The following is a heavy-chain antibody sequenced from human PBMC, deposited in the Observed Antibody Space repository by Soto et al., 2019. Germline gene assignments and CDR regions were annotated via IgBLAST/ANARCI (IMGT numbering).Heavy chain of an antibody. J-gene: IGHJ4*02. CDR3: ARDRQVPPLGYYNDY. Sequence: ASLKVSCNASAYTFIGYYIHSVRHAPGQGLEWMGWINPNSGGTNYAQKFRGRVTMTRDTSIRTAYMELSRLRSDDTAVYYCARDRQVPPLGYYNDYWGQGTLVTVS. CDR2: INPNSGGT. D-gene: IGHD6-6*01. V-gene: IGHV1-2*02. CDR1: AYTFIGYY.